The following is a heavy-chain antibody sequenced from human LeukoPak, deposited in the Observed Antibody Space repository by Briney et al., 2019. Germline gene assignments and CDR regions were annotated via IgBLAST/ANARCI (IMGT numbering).Heavy chain of an antibody. CDR2: NYYSGNT. Sequence: SETLSLTCTVSGGSISSSSYYWVWLRQPPGKGLEWIGSNYYSGNTYYNPSLKSPVTMSVDTSKIQFSLKLSSVTAAYTAVYYCARLSANSGYYFYYWGQGTLVTVSS. V-gene: IGHV4-39*01. D-gene: IGHD3-22*01. J-gene: IGHJ4*02. CDR1: GGSISSSSYY. CDR3: ARLSANSGYYFYY.